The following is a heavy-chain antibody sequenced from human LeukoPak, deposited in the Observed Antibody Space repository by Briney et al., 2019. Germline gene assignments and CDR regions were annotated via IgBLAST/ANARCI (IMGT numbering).Heavy chain of an antibody. J-gene: IGHJ4*02. CDR2: ISAYNGNT. Sequence: ASVKVSCKASGYTFTSYGISWVRQAPEQGLEWMGWISAYNGNTNYAQKLQGRVTMTTDTSTSTAYMELRSLRSDDTAVYYCARDPAVLYYFDYWGQGTLVTVSS. V-gene: IGHV1-18*01. CDR1: GYTFTSYG. D-gene: IGHD2-8*02. CDR3: ARDPAVLYYFDY.